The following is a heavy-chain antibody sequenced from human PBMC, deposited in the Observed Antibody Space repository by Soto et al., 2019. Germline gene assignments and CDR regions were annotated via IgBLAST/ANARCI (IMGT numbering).Heavy chain of an antibody. CDR1: GFTFSSYG. CDR3: AKASYDILTGYSPDF. J-gene: IGHJ4*02. V-gene: IGHV3-33*06. Sequence: GGSLRLSCAASGFTFSSYGMHWVRQAPGKGLEWVAVIWYDGSNKYYADSVKGRFTISRDNSKNTLYLQMNSLRVEDTALYYCAKASYDILTGYSPDFWGQGTLVTVSS. D-gene: IGHD3-9*01. CDR2: IWYDGSNK.